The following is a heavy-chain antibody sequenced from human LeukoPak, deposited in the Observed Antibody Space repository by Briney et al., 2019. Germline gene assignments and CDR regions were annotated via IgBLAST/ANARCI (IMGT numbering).Heavy chain of an antibody. J-gene: IGHJ3*01. Sequence: SGPTLVKPTQTLTLTCTFSGFSLNNRGASVAWIRQPPRKALEWLALIFWDDDKRFSPSLENRLTITKDTSKNQVVLRMTNMNPVDTGTYYCVHKNPLSFYRDGDVLSGVGFGAFDFWGQGMLVTVSS. CDR3: VHKNPLSFYRDGDVLSGVGFGAFDF. CDR2: IFWDDDK. V-gene: IGHV2-5*02. CDR1: GFSLNNRGAS. D-gene: IGHD1-26*01.